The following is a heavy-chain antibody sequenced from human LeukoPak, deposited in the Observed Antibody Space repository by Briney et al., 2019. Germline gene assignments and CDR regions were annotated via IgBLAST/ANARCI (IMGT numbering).Heavy chain of an antibody. Sequence: PGGSLRLSCAASGFTFTSYSMSWVRQAPGRGLEWVSAIGGSSGLTYYADSVKGRFTISRDNSKNTLFLQMNSLRAEDTAVYYCARRGESTSYGDYRFDYWGQGTLVTVSS. CDR1: GFTFTSYS. D-gene: IGHD4-17*01. V-gene: IGHV3-23*01. CDR2: IGGSSGLT. J-gene: IGHJ4*02. CDR3: ARRGESTSYGDYRFDY.